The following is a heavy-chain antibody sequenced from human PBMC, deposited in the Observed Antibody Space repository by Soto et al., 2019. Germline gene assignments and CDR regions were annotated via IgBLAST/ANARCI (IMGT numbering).Heavy chain of an antibody. V-gene: IGHV3-30-3*01. D-gene: IGHD3-22*01. CDR3: GRITLKTSVDTFDF. CDR1: GDSVSSKSAA. J-gene: IGHJ3*01. Sequence: LSLTCAISGDSVSSKSAAWNWVRQAPGKGLEWVATVTSDGSNKYRADSVEGRFTTSRDDSKNTLYLQLNSLRAEDTAVYYCGRITLKTSVDTFDFWGQGTMVTVSS. CDR2: VTSDGSNK.